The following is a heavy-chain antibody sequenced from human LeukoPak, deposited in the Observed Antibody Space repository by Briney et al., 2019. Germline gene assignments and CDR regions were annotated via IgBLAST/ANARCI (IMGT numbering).Heavy chain of an antibody. J-gene: IGHJ4*02. Sequence: GGFLRLSCAASGFTFSSYWMSWVRQAPGKGLEWVANIKQDGSEKYYVDSVKGRFTISRDNAKNSLYLQMNSLRAEDTAVYYCASAVGSGWYGVFDYWGQGTLVTVSS. D-gene: IGHD6-19*01. CDR2: IKQDGSEK. V-gene: IGHV3-7*01. CDR3: ASAVGSGWYGVFDY. CDR1: GFTFSSYW.